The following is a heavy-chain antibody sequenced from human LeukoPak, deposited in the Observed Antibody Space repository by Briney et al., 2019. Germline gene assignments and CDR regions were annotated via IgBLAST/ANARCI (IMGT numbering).Heavy chain of an antibody. CDR3: TRLLDNDSSGDPDTFDM. CDR2: IYYSGST. J-gene: IGHJ3*02. V-gene: IGHV4-39*07. D-gene: IGHD3-22*01. CDR1: GGSISSSSYY. Sequence: SETLSLTCTVSGGSISSSSYYWGWIRQPPGKGLEWIGSIYYSGSTYYNPSLQSRVTMSVDTSKNHFSLKLTSVTAADTAVYYCTRLLDNDSSGDPDTFDMWGQGTMVIVSS.